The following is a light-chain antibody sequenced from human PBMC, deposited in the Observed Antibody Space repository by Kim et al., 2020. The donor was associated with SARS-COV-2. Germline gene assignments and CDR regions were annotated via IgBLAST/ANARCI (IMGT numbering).Light chain of an antibody. CDR1: SLRSYY. J-gene: IGLJ3*02. CDR2: GKN. CDR3: NSRDSSGNHMV. V-gene: IGLV3-19*01. Sequence: SSELTQDPAVSVALGQTVRITCQGDSLRSYYASWYQQKPGQAPVLVIYGKNNRPSGIPDRSSGSSSGNTASLTIPGAQAEDEADYYCNSRDSSGNHMVFG.